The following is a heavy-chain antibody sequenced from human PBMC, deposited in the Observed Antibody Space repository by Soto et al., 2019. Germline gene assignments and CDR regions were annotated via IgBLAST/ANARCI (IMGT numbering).Heavy chain of an antibody. J-gene: IGHJ6*02. Sequence: VQVLESGGCLVQPGGSLRLSCAASGFTLTTYAMTWVRQPPGKGLEWVSSMNRAGTSTSHADSVKGRFTTSRDNSKNTMYLEMNSLRAEDTAVYYCARGGADHYLYGMDVWGQGTTVIVSS. D-gene: IGHD3-10*01. V-gene: IGHV3-23*01. CDR3: ARGGADHYLYGMDV. CDR1: GFTLTTYA. CDR2: MNRAGTST.